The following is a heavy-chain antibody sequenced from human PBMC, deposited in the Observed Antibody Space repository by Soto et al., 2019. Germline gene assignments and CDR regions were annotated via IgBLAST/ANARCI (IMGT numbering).Heavy chain of an antibody. J-gene: IGHJ4*02. CDR2: IIPILGTA. Sequence: SVKVSCKASGGTFSSYAISWVRQAPGQGLEWMGGIIPILGTANYAQKFQGRVTITADESTSTAYMELSSLRSEDTAVYYCARSSQYDILTGPPDYWGQGTLVTVSS. CDR3: ARSSQYDILTGPPDY. D-gene: IGHD3-9*01. V-gene: IGHV1-69*13. CDR1: GGTFSSYA.